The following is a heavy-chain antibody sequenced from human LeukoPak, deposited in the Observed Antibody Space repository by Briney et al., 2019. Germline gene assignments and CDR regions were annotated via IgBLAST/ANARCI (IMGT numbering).Heavy chain of an antibody. Sequence: SETLSLTCTVSGGSISSSSYYWGWIRQPPGKGLEWIGSIYYSGSTYYNPSLKSQVTISVDTSKNQFSLKLSSVTAADTAVYYCARHAKGYSYGYNYFDYWGQGTLVTVSS. CDR3: ARHAKGYSYGYNYFDY. CDR2: IYYSGST. CDR1: GGSISSSSYY. V-gene: IGHV4-39*01. J-gene: IGHJ4*02. D-gene: IGHD5-18*01.